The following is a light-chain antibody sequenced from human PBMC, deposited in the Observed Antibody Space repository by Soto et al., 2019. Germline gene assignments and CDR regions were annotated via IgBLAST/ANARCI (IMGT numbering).Light chain of an antibody. CDR3: QQYQSYSS. Sequence: DIQMTQSPSTLSASVGDRVIITCRASQSISTWLAWYQQKPGKAPKLLIYHASSLESGVPSRFSGSGSGTEFTLTISSLQPDDFATYFCQQYQSYSSFAGGTKVDIK. CDR1: QSISTW. CDR2: HAS. V-gene: IGKV1-5*01. J-gene: IGKJ4*01.